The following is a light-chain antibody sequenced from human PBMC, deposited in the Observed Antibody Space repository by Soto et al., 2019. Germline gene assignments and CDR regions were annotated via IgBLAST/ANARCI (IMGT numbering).Light chain of an antibody. CDR2: DVS. J-gene: IGLJ2*01. V-gene: IGLV2-14*03. Sequence: QSALTQPASVSGSPGQSITISCTGTNSDIGYYNFVSWYQHHPGKAPKLMIYDVSNRPSGVSNRFSGSKSGNTASLTISGLQAEDEADYYCSSFTTSSALVFGGGTKVTV. CDR3: SSFTTSSALV. CDR1: NSDIGYYNF.